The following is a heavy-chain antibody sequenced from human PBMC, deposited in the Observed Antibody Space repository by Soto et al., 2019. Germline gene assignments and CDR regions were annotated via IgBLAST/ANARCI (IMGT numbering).Heavy chain of an antibody. CDR3: AGFVVPASRNSDFDY. Sequence: SETLSLTCTVSGISVSTGDYYWGWVRQPPGKGLDWIGNIYYSGSTFYNPSLRSRVTLSVDTSKNQFSLRLNSVTAADTAVYFCAGFVVPASRNSDFDYWGQGTLVTVSS. CDR1: GISVSTGDYY. J-gene: IGHJ4*02. D-gene: IGHD2-15*01. V-gene: IGHV4-39*01. CDR2: IYYSGST.